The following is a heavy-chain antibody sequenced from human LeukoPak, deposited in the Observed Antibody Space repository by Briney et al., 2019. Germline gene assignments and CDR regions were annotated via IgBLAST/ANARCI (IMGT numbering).Heavy chain of an antibody. CDR2: INPNSGGT. CDR3: ARATHDYSIPFLLDY. J-gene: IGHJ4*02. D-gene: IGHD4-11*01. Sequence: GASVKVSCKASGYTFTGYYMHWVRQAPGQGLEWMGWINPNSGGTNYAQKFQGRVTMTRDTSISTAYMELSRLRSDDTAVYYCARATHDYSIPFLLDYWGQGTLVTVSS. V-gene: IGHV1-2*02. CDR1: GYTFTGYY.